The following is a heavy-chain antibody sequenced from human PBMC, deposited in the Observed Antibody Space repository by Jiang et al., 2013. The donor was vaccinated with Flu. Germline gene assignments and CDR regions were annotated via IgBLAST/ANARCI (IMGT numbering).Heavy chain of an antibody. CDR3: ARDSSSEAYPLLLYYFDL. CDR2: FIPXFGTA. V-gene: IGHV1-69*01. J-gene: IGHJ2*01. D-gene: IGHD1-26*01. Sequence: GFIPXFGTANYAQKFKGRLTISADASSSTAYMELSSLKSEDTAVYYCARDSSSEAYPLLLYYFDLWGRGTLVTVSS.